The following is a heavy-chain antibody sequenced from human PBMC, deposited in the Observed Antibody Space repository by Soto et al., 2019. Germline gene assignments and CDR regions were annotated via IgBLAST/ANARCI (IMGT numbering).Heavy chain of an antibody. D-gene: IGHD3-9*01. J-gene: IGHJ4*02. CDR3: AGHQFRYFDYLLYFLSY. CDR2: IYYSGST. V-gene: IGHV4-59*08. CDR1: GGSISSYH. Sequence: SETLSLTCTVSGGSISSYHWSLIRQSPGKGLEWIGYIYYSGSTNYNPSLKSRVTISVDTSKNQFSLKLGSVTAADTAVYYCAGHQFRYFDYLLYFLSYCGQRTPDLVSS.